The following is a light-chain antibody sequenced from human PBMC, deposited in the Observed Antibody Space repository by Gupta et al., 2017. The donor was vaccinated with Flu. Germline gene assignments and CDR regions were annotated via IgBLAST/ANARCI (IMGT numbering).Light chain of an antibody. V-gene: IGLV2-14*01. J-gene: IGLJ2*01. CDR3: SSYTSSSTPVV. CDR1: NSDVGGYNY. Sequence: ITTSCTGANSDVGGYNYVSWYQQHPGQAPKLMIYQVSSRPSGVSNRFSGSKSGNTASLTITGLQAEDEADYYCSSYTSSSTPVVFGGGTRLTVL. CDR2: QVS.